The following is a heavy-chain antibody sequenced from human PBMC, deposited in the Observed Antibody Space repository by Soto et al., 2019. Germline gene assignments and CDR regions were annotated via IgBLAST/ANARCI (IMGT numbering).Heavy chain of an antibody. CDR3: AAEGYSYGSYYYYYGMDV. V-gene: IGHV1-58*01. CDR1: GFTFTSSA. D-gene: IGHD5-18*01. CDR2: IVVGSGNT. J-gene: IGHJ6*02. Sequence: SVKVSCKASGFTFTSSAVQWVRQARGQRLEWIGWIVVGSGNTNYAQKFQERVTITRDMSTSTAYMELSSLRSEDTAVYYCAAEGYSYGSYYYYYGMDVWGQGTTVTVSS.